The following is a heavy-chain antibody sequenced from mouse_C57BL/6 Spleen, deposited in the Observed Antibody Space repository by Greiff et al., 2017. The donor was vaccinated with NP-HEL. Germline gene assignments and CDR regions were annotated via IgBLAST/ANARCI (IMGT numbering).Heavy chain of an antibody. V-gene: IGHV5-17*01. J-gene: IGHJ2*01. CDR3: AKGADLLPVY. D-gene: IGHD2-10*01. Sequence: DVKLVESGGGLVKPGGSLKLSCAASGFTFSDYGMHWVRQAPEKGLEWVAYISSGSSTIYYADTVKGRFTISRDNAKNTLFLQMTSLRSEDTAMYNCAKGADLLPVYWGQGTTLTVSS. CDR2: ISSGSSTI. CDR1: GFTFSDYG.